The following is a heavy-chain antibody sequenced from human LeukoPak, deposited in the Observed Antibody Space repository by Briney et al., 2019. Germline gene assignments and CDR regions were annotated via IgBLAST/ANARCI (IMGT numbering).Heavy chain of an antibody. D-gene: IGHD1-26*01. CDR2: IYHSGST. CDR3: ARDQIVGANRHAFDI. Sequence: SETLSLTCTVSGYSISSGYYWGWIRQPPGKGLEWIGSIYHSGSTYYNPSLKSRVTISVDTSKNQFSLKLSSVTAADTAVYYCARDQIVGANRHAFDIWGQGTMVTVSS. J-gene: IGHJ3*02. V-gene: IGHV4-38-2*02. CDR1: GYSISSGYY.